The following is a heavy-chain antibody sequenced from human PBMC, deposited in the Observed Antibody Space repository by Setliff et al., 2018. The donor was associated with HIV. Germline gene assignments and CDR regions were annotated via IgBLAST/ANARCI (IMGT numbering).Heavy chain of an antibody. CDR3: ASTSGSGSAAVGDI. J-gene: IGHJ3*02. D-gene: IGHD1-26*01. CDR2: IHYSGNT. CDR1: GGSISSYY. Sequence: PSETLSLTCTVSGGSISSYYWSWIRHHPGEGLEWIGYIHYSGNTYYNPSLKSRVTISVDTSKNQFSLKLSSVTAADTAVYYCASTSGSGSAAVGDIWGQGTMVTVSS. V-gene: IGHV4-59*12.